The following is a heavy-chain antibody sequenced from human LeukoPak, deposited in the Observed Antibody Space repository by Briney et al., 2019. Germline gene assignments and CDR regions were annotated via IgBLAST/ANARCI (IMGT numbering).Heavy chain of an antibody. J-gene: IGHJ4*01. Sequence: PSETLSLTCSVSGDSISSGGYSWTWIRQPPGEGLEWIGYIHHTGSPYYNPSLKSRVTISADRSKNQFSLKLSSVTAADTAVYYCARDSLGAPDYWGQGTLVTVSS. CDR1: GDSISSGGYS. CDR3: ARDSLGAPDY. V-gene: IGHV4-30-2*01. CDR2: IHHTGSP. D-gene: IGHD1-26*01.